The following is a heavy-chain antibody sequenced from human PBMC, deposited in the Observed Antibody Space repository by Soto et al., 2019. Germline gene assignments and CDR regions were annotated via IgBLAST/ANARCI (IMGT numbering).Heavy chain of an antibody. Sequence: GEYLKNPCKGSGYSFTSYWISWVRQMPGKGMEWMGRIDPSDSYTNYSPSFQGHVTISADKSISTAYLQWSSLKASDTAMYYCARRCRGYCSSTSCPDFDYWGQGTLVTVFS. CDR3: ARRCRGYCSSTSCPDFDY. J-gene: IGHJ4*02. CDR2: IDPSDSYT. D-gene: IGHD2-2*01. V-gene: IGHV5-10-1*01. CDR1: GYSFTSYW.